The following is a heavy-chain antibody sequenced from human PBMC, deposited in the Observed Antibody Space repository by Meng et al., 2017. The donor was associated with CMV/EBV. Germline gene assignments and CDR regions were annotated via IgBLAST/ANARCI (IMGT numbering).Heavy chain of an antibody. V-gene: IGHV3-23*01. CDR1: GFTLSSYA. CDR2: ISGSGGST. CDR3: AKDLGIVGAYYFDY. J-gene: IGHJ4*02. Sequence: ASGFTLSSYALSWVRQAPGKGLGWVSAISGSGGSTYYADSVKGRFTISRDNSKNTLYLQMNSLRAEDTAVYYCAKDLGIVGAYYFDYWGQGTLVTVSS. D-gene: IGHD1-26*01.